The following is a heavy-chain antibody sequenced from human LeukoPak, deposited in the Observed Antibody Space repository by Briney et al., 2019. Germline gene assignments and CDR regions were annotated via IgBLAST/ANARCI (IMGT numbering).Heavy chain of an antibody. CDR1: GLTFGSYA. CDR3: ARFWAAAGTNFDY. D-gene: IGHD6-13*01. Sequence: GRSLRLSCAVSGLTFGSYAVRWVRQAPGKGLEWVAVISYDGSNKYHPDSVKGRSATSRDNAKNSLYLQMNSLRAEDTAVYYCARFWAAAGTNFDYWGQGTLVTVSS. V-gene: IGHV3-30*09. CDR2: ISYDGSNK. J-gene: IGHJ4*02.